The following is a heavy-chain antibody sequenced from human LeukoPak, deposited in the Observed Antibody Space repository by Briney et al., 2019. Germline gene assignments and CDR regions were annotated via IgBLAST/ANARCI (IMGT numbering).Heavy chain of an antibody. CDR1: EFTFDDYV. V-gene: IGHV3-20*04. Sequence: PGGSLRLSCAASEFTFDDYVMSWVRQAPGKGLEWVSAINWNGGSTGYADSVKGRFTISRDNAKNSLYLQMNSLRAEDTALYYCARAPSYYYYMDVWGKGTTVTVSS. J-gene: IGHJ6*03. CDR2: INWNGGST. CDR3: ARAPSYYYYMDV.